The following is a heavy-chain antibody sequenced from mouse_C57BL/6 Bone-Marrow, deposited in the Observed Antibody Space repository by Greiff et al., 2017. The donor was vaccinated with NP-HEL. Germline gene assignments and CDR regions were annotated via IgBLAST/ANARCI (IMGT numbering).Heavy chain of an antibody. V-gene: IGHV1-81*01. D-gene: IGHD2-1*01. CDR3: ARRGYYGNYVGFAY. Sequence: QVQLQQSGAELARPGASVKLSCKASGYTFTSYGISWVKQRTGQGLEWIGEIYPRSGNTYYNEKFKGKATLTADKSSSTAYMELRSLTSEDSAVYYGARRGYYGNYVGFAYWGQGTLVTVSA. CDR1: GYTFTSYG. J-gene: IGHJ3*01. CDR2: IYPRSGNT.